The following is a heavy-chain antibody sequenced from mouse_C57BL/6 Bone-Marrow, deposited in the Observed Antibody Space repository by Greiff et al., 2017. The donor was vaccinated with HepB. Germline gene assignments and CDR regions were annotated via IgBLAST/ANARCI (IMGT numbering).Heavy chain of an antibody. Sequence: EVNVVESGGGLVQPGGSLSLSCAASGFTFTDYYMSWVRQPPGKALEWLGFIRNKANGYTTEYSASVKGRFTIPRDNSQSILYLQMNALRAEDSATYYCARYSTGFAYWGQGTLVTVSA. V-gene: IGHV7-3*01. J-gene: IGHJ3*01. CDR1: GFTFTDYY. CDR2: IRNKANGYTT. CDR3: ARYSTGFAY.